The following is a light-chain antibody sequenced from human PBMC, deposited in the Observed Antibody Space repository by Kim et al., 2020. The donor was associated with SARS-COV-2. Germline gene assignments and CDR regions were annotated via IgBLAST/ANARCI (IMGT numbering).Light chain of an antibody. CDR1: QSVRSSY. CDR3: QQYGSSIT. Sequence: EIVLTQSPGTLSLSQGERATLSCRASQSVRSSYLAWYQQKPGQSPRLIIYGASTRAVGTPDRFSGSGSGTDFSLTISRLEPEDFAVYYCQQYGSSITFGGGTKVDIK. V-gene: IGKV3-20*01. J-gene: IGKJ4*01. CDR2: GAS.